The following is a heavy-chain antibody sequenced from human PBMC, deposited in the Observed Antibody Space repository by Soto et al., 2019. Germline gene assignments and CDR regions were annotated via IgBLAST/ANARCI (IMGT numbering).Heavy chain of an antibody. CDR1: GFTFSSYW. CDR2: IKSDGSST. CDR3: ARGCSNGVSFGSH. J-gene: IGHJ4*02. Sequence: GSLRLSCAASGFTFSSYWMHWVRQVPGKGLVWVSRIKSDGSSTNYADSVKGRFTISRDNAKNTLYLQMNSLRAEDTAVHYCARGCSNGVSFGSHWGQGTLVTVPQ. V-gene: IGHV3-74*01. D-gene: IGHD2-8*01.